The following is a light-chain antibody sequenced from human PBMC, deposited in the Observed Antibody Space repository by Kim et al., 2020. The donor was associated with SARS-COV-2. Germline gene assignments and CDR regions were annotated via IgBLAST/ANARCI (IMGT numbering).Light chain of an antibody. J-gene: IGKJ2*01. V-gene: IGKV1-39*01. CDR3: QQSLSTPYT. CDR1: QSINTY. Sequence: DIQMTQSPSSLSASVGDRVTITCRASQSINTYLNWYQQRPGKAPTLLIYAASSLQPGVPPRFRGSGSGTDFTLTITSPQPEDFATYFCQQSLSTPYTFGQGTKLEIK. CDR2: AAS.